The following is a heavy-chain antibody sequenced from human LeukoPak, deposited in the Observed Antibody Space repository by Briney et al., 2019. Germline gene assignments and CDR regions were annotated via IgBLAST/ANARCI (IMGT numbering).Heavy chain of an antibody. D-gene: IGHD3-10*01. J-gene: IGHJ5*02. Sequence: SETLSLTCAVSGGSIRNDYWSWSRQPPGEGLEWIAYINYSGSTNYNPSLESRVTISVDTSKNLFSLKFTSVTAADTAVYYCARHRSGERRFDPWGQGTLVTVSS. CDR1: GGSIRNDY. CDR3: ARHRSGERRFDP. V-gene: IGHV4-59*08. CDR2: INYSGST.